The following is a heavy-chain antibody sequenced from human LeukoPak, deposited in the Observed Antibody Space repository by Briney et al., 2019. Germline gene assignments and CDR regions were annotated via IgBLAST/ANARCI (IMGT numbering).Heavy chain of an antibody. D-gene: IGHD7-27*01. CDR3: ARANWGDFYYYYYMDV. V-gene: IGHV4-39*07. CDR2: IYYSGST. J-gene: IGHJ6*03. CDR1: GGSISSSSYY. Sequence: KASETLSLTCTVSGGSISSSSYYCGWIRQPPGKGLEWIGSIYYSGSTYYNPSLKSRVTISVDTSKNQFSLKLSSVTAADTAVYYCARANWGDFYYYYYMDVWGKGTTVTVSS.